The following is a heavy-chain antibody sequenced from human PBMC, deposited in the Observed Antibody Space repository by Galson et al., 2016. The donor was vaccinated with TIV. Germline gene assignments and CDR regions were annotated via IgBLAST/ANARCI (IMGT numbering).Heavy chain of an antibody. D-gene: IGHD2-21*01. CDR2: INAGNGYT. Sequence: QSGAEVKEPGESLKVSCKASGYTFTHHALHWVRQAPGQSLEWMGCINAGNGYTKYSQMFQGRVTITRDTSASTAYMELSSLSSEDTAVYYCARPPYCGGDCYKYDYWGQGTLVTVSS. CDR3: ARPPYCGGDCYKYDY. V-gene: IGHV1-3*01. J-gene: IGHJ4*02. CDR1: GYTFTHHA.